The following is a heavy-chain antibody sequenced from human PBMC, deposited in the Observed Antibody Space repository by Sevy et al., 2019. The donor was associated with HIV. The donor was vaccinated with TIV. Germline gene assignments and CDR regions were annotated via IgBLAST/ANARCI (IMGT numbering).Heavy chain of an antibody. CDR2: ISSSSSYI. CDR3: ARDLVADEGCFDY. CDR1: GFTFSSYS. V-gene: IGHV3-21*01. J-gene: IGHJ4*02. Sequence: GGSLRLSCAASGFTFSSYSMNWVRQAPGKGLEWVSSISSSSSYIYYADSVKGRFTISRDNAKNSLYLQMNSLRAEDTAVYYCARDLVADEGCFDYWGQGTLVTVSS. D-gene: IGHD2-15*01.